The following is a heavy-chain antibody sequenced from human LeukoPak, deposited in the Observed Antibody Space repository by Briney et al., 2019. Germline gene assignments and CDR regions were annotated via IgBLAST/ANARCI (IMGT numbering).Heavy chain of an antibody. V-gene: IGHV4-34*01. CDR3: ARVPLQNLYYYDTARALDI. J-gene: IGHJ3*02. Sequence: SETLSLTCTVSCGSISSYYWSWIRQPPGKGLEWIGEINHSGSTNYNPSLKSRVTISVDTSKNQFSLKLSSVTAADTAVYYCARVPLQNLYYYDTARALDIWGQGTMVTVSS. D-gene: IGHD3-22*01. CDR2: INHSGST. CDR1: CGSISSYY.